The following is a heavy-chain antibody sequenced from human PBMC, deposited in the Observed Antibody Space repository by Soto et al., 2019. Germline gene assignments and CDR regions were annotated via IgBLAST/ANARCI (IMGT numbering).Heavy chain of an antibody. CDR3: ARNYYGSGSYPLGDYYYGMDV. CDR2: ISSSSSYI. Sequence: EVQLVESGGGLVKPGGSLRLSCAASGFTFSSYSMNWVRQAPGKGLEWVSSISSSSSYIYYADSVKGRFTISRDNAKNSLYLQMNSLRAEDTAVYYCARNYYGSGSYPLGDYYYGMDVWGQGTTVTVSS. D-gene: IGHD3-10*01. J-gene: IGHJ6*02. CDR1: GFTFSSYS. V-gene: IGHV3-21*01.